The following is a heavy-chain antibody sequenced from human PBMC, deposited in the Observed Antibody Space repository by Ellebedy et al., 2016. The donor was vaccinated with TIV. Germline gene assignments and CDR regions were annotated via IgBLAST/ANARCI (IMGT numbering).Heavy chain of an antibody. CDR2: LSGSGGHP. D-gene: IGHD6-6*01. CDR3: AKETSKTGYYFDY. Sequence: GESLKISCTASGFTFSSYAMSWVRQAPGKGLPWVSSLSGSGGHPYYADSVKGRFTISRDNSKNTLYLQMNRLRAEDTAVYYCAKETSKTGYYFDYWGQGTLVTVSS. V-gene: IGHV3-23*01. J-gene: IGHJ4*02. CDR1: GFTFSSYA.